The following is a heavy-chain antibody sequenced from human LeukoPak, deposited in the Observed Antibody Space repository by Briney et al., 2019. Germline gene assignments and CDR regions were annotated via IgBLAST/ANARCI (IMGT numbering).Heavy chain of an antibody. V-gene: IGHV4-31*03. CDR3: ARNIVATTHDAFDI. CDR2: IYYSGST. CDR1: GGSISSGGYY. J-gene: IGHJ3*02. D-gene: IGHD5-12*01. Sequence: SETLSLTCTVSGGSISSGGYYWSWIRQHPGKGLEWIGYIYYSGSTYYNPSLKSRVTISVDTSKNQFSLKLSSVTAADTAVYYCARNIVATTHDAFDIWGQGTMVTVSS.